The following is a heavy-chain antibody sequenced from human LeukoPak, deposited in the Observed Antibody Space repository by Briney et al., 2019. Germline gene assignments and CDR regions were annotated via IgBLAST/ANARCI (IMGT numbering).Heavy chain of an antibody. CDR3: ARATVYSSSWYGWFDP. CDR2: INPSGGST. CDR1: GYTFTSYY. J-gene: IGHJ5*02. D-gene: IGHD6-13*01. Sequence: ASVKVSCKAPGYTFTSYYMHWVRQAPGQGLEWMGIINPSGGSTSYAQKFQGRVTMTRDTSTSTVYMELSSLRSEDTAVYYCARATVYSSSWYGWFDPWGQGTLVTVSS. V-gene: IGHV1-46*01.